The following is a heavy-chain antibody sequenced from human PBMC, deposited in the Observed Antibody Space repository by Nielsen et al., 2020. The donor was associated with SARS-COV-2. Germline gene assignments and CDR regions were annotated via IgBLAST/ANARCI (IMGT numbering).Heavy chain of an antibody. Sequence: SETLSLTCTVSGVSISSSTYYWGWIRQSPGKRLEWIGSIYYSGSTNYNPSLKSRLTISADTSKTQFSLRLTSVTAADTAIYYCARGIAGDTIFGAFGEPYFDFWGQGILVTVSS. CDR1: GVSISSSTYY. CDR2: IYYSGST. CDR3: ARGIAGDTIFGAFGEPYFDF. V-gene: IGHV4-39*07. D-gene: IGHD3-3*01. J-gene: IGHJ4*02.